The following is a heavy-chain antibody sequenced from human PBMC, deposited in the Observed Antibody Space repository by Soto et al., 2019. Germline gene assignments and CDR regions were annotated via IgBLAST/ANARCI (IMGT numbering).Heavy chain of an antibody. CDR2: ISSSSSYT. J-gene: IGHJ4*02. Sequence: PGGSLRLSCAASGFTFSDYYMSWIRQAPGKGLEWVSYISSSSSYTNYADSVKGRFTISRDNAKNSLDLQRNSLRAEDTAVYYWARGKDSSGWYYFDYWGQGTLVTVSS. D-gene: IGHD6-19*01. CDR1: GFTFSDYY. V-gene: IGHV3-11*05. CDR3: ARGKDSSGWYYFDY.